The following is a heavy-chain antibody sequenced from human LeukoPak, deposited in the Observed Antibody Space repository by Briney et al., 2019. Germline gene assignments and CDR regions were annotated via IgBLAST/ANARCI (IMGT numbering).Heavy chain of an antibody. CDR1: GFTFSSYA. D-gene: IGHD3-16*02. CDR3: ANVIWGSYRQLLNFDY. Sequence: PGGSLRLSCAASGFTFSSYAMSWVRQAPGKGLEWVSAISGSGGSTYYADSVKGRFTISRDNSKNTLYLQMNSLRAEDTAVYYCANVIWGSYRQLLNFDYWGQGTLVTVSS. CDR2: ISGSGGST. V-gene: IGHV3-23*01. J-gene: IGHJ4*02.